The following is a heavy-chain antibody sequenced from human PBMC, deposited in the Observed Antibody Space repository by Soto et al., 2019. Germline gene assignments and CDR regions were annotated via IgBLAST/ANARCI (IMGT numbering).Heavy chain of an antibody. V-gene: IGHV5-51*01. D-gene: IGHD3-16*02. CDR2: IYPGDSDT. CDR1: GYSFTSYW. J-gene: IGHJ3*02. CDR3: ARRAFGGVIASYAFDI. Sequence: PGESLKISCKGSGYSFTSYWIGWVRQMPGKGLEWMGIIYPGDSDTRYSPSFQGQVTISADKSISTAYLQWSSLKASDAAMYYCARRAFGGVIASYAFDIWGQGTMVTVSS.